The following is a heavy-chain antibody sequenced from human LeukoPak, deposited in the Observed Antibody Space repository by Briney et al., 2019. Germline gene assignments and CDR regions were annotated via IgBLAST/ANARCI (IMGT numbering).Heavy chain of an antibody. V-gene: IGHV3-48*03. Sequence: GSLRLSCAASGFTLSTYEMTWVRQAPGKGLEWVSFISSSDSATFYADSVKGRFTIFRETAKNSLYLQMNNLRGEDTAVYCCARDVSSSTRAFDIWGQGTMVAAS. CDR3: ARDVSSSTRAFDI. J-gene: IGHJ3*02. CDR1: GFTLSTYE. D-gene: IGHD2-15*01. CDR2: ISSSDSAT.